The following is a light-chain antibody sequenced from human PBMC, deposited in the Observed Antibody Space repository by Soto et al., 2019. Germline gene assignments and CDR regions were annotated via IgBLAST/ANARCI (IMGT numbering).Light chain of an antibody. J-gene: IGKJ1*01. Sequence: DIQVTQSPSTLSASVGDRVTITCGASQSIGTWLAWYQQKPGKAPKLLIFDASTLESGVPSRFSGSGSGTDFALTISSLQPDDSATYYCQQYSDSSGAFGQGTKVDIK. CDR3: QQYSDSSGA. CDR1: QSIGTW. CDR2: DAS. V-gene: IGKV1-5*01.